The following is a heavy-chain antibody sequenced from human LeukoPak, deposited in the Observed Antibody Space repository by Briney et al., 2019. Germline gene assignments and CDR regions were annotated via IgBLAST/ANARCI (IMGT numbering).Heavy chain of an antibody. V-gene: IGHV3-30*02. Sequence: GGSLRLSCAASGFTFSSNGMHWVRQAPGKGLEWVAFIRYDGSNKYYADSVKGRFTISRDNSKNTLYLQMNSLRAEDTAVYYCAKDFGPAARAGDYWGQGTLVTVSS. CDR2: IRYDGSNK. CDR3: AKDFGPAARAGDY. J-gene: IGHJ4*02. CDR1: GFTFSSNG. D-gene: IGHD6-6*01.